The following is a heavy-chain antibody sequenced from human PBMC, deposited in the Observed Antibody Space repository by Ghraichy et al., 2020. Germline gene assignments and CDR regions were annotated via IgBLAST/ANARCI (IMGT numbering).Heavy chain of an antibody. J-gene: IGHJ3*02. CDR1: GGSISSYY. D-gene: IGHD1-26*01. CDR3: ARGPWHGGAKGGNDAFDI. V-gene: IGHV4-59*01. Sequence: SETLSLTCTVSGGSISSYYWSWIRQPPGKGLEWIGYIYYSGSTNYNPSLKSRVTISVDTSKNQFSLKLSSVTAADTAVYYCARGPWHGGAKGGNDAFDIWGQGTMVTVSS. CDR2: IYYSGST.